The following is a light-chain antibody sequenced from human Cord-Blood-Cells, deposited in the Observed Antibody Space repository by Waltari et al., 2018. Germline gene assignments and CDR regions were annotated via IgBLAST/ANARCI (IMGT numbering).Light chain of an antibody. CDR1: SSDVGSYNL. CDR2: EVI. J-gene: IGLJ7*01. CDR3: CSFAGSSAV. Sequence: QSALTQPAYVAGSPGQSITISCTRTSSDVGSYNLVSWYQQHPGKAPKLMISEVIKRISGVSNRFSGSKSGKTASLTISGLQAEDEADYYCCSFAGSSAVFGGGTQLTVL. V-gene: IGLV2-23*02.